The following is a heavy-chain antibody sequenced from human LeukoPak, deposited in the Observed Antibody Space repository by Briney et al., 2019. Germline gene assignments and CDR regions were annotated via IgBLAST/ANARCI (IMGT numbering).Heavy chain of an antibody. V-gene: IGHV4-59*08. CDR3: ARHSAAVRFDP. CDR1: GGSVNNFY. D-gene: IGHD3-16*02. CDR2: IFYSGST. Sequence: PSETLSLTCTVSGGSVNNFYWSWIRQPPGKGLEWIGYIFYSGSTNYNPSLKSRVTISVDTSKKQFSLELKSVTAADTAVYYCARHSAAVRFDPWGRGTLVTVSS. J-gene: IGHJ5*02.